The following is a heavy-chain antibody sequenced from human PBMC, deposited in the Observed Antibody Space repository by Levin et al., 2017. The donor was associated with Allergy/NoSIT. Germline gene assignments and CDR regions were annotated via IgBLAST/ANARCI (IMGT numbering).Heavy chain of an antibody. Sequence: GESLKISCAASGFTFSSYWMHWVRQAPGKGLVWVSRLNSDESSISYADSVKGRFTISRDNTKNTLYLQMNSLRAEDTAVYYCARSRYYYDSSRHYYYLDYWGQGTLVTVSS. CDR3: ARSRYYYDSSRHYYYLDY. D-gene: IGHD3-22*01. CDR1: GFTFSSYW. CDR2: LNSDESSI. J-gene: IGHJ4*02. V-gene: IGHV3-74*01.